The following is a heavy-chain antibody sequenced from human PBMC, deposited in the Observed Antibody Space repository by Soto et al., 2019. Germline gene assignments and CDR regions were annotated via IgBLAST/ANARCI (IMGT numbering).Heavy chain of an antibody. V-gene: IGHV1-69*01. J-gene: IGHJ4*02. Sequence: QVQLVQSGAEVKKPGSSVKVSCTASGGTFSSYAISWVRQAPGQGLEWMGGIIPIFGTANYAQKFQGRVTITADESTSTAYMERSSLRSEATAVYYCATKSTVGATTPFDYWGQGTLVTVSS. CDR3: ATKSTVGATTPFDY. D-gene: IGHD1-26*01. CDR2: IIPIFGTA. CDR1: GGTFSSYA.